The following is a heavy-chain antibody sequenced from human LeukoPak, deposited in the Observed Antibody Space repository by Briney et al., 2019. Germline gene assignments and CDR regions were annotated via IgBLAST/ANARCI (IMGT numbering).Heavy chain of an antibody. CDR3: AKDQYYYGSGSYWVDY. J-gene: IGHJ4*02. Sequence: PGGSLRLSCAASGFTFSSYAMSWVRQAPGKGLEWVSAISGSGGSTYYADSVKCRFTISRDNSKNTLYLQMNSLRAEGTAVYYCAKDQYYYGSGSYWVDYWGQGTLVTVSS. V-gene: IGHV3-23*01. CDR2: ISGSGGST. D-gene: IGHD3-10*01. CDR1: GFTFSSYA.